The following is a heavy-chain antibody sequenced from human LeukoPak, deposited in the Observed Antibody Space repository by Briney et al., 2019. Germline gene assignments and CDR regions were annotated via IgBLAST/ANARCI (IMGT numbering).Heavy chain of an antibody. D-gene: IGHD3-22*01. CDR2: INPSGGST. Sequence: ASVKVSCKASGYTFTSYYMHWVRQAPGRGLEWMGIINPSGGSTSYAQKFQGRVTITADESRSTAYMELSSLRSEDTAVYYCARGNYYDSSGYSPNHFDYWGQGTLVTVSS. J-gene: IGHJ4*02. CDR1: GYTFTSYY. CDR3: ARGNYYDSSGYSPNHFDY. V-gene: IGHV1-46*01.